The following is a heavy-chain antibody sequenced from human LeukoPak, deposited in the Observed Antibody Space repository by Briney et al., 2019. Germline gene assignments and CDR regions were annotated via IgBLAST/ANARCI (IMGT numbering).Heavy chain of an antibody. CDR1: GFTFSSYA. Sequence: GGTLRLSCLASGFTFSSYAMDWVRQAPGQGLQWVSAVGTSADTYYADSVRGRFTISRDNSKNTLYLQMDSLRAEDTAIYYCTRKTPGRTPFDYWGQGILVTVSS. J-gene: IGHJ4*02. CDR2: VGTSADT. D-gene: IGHD2-15*01. CDR3: TRKTPGRTPFDY. V-gene: IGHV3-23*01.